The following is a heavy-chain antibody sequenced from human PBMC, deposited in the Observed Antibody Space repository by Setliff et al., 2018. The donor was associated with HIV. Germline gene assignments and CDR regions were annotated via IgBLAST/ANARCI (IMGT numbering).Heavy chain of an antibody. V-gene: IGHV4-4*09. J-gene: IGHJ5*02. CDR3: ARRAVQDKTWFDT. Sequence: SETLSLTCTVSGDSISSYSWNWIRQPPGEGLEWIGYIYTSGNTNYNPSLQSRVTMSVDTSNNQFSLNLNSVTAADTAVYYCARRAVQDKTWFDTWGQGSLVTVSS. CDR1: GDSISSYS. CDR2: IYTSGNT. D-gene: IGHD2-15*01.